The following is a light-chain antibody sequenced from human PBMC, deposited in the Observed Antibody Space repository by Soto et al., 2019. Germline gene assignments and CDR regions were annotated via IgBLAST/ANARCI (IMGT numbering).Light chain of an antibody. CDR2: GAS. V-gene: IGKV3-20*01. CDR3: QQYGSSPPT. CDR1: QSVSSSS. Sequence: EIVLTQSPGTLSLSPGERATLSCRASQSVSSSSLAWYQQKPGQAPRLLIYGASSRATGIPDRFSGSGSGTDFTLTSSRLEPEDGAVYYWQQYGSSPPTFGPGTKVDIK. J-gene: IGKJ3*01.